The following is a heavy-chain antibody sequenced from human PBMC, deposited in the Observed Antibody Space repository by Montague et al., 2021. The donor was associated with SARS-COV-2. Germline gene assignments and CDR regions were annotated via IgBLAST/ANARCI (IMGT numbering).Heavy chain of an antibody. CDR3: ARSVGASSSSWPLPPHFDY. CDR2: TYYRSKWYN. V-gene: IGHV6-1*01. D-gene: IGHD6-13*01. Sequence: CAISGDSVSSDSATWNWNRQSPSRGLEWLVRTYYRSKWYNDYALSVKGRITINPDTSKNQFSLQLNSVTPEDTAVYYCARSVGASSSSWPLPPHFDYWGQGTLVTVSS. J-gene: IGHJ4*02. CDR1: GDSVSSDSAT.